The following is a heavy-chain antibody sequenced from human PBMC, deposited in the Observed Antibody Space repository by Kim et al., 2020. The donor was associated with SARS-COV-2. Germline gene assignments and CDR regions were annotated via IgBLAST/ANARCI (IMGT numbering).Heavy chain of an antibody. CDR1: GGTFSSYA. Sequence: SVKVSCKASGGTFSSYAISWVRQAPGQGLEWMGGIIPIFGTANYAQKFQGRVTITADESTSTAYMELSSLRSENTAVYYCARDRGTRGLWFGRFDYWGQRTLVTVSS. J-gene: IGHJ4*02. D-gene: IGHD3-10*01. V-gene: IGHV1-69*13. CDR2: IIPIFGTA. CDR3: ARDRGTRGLWFGRFDY.